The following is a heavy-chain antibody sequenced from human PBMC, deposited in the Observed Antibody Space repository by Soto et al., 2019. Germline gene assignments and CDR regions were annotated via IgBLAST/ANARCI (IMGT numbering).Heavy chain of an antibody. V-gene: IGHV1-3*01. CDR3: ARGMQLVYYYYYGMDV. CDR2: INAGNGNT. CDR1: GYTSTSYA. J-gene: IGHJ6*02. Sequence: QVQLVQSGAEVKKPGASVKVSCKASGYTSTSYAMHWVRQAPGQRLEWMGWINAGNGNTKYSQKFQGRVTITRDTSASTAYMELSSLRSEDTAVYYCARGMQLVYYYYYGMDVWGQGTTVTVSS. D-gene: IGHD6-6*01.